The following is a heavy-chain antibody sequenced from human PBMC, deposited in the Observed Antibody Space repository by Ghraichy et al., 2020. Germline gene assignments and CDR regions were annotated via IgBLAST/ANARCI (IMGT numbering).Heavy chain of an antibody. CDR3: ARGWYNFDY. CDR2: INSDGSSS. V-gene: IGHV3-74*01. CDR1: GFTFNTYW. D-gene: IGHD1-1*01. J-gene: IGHJ4*02. Sequence: GESLNISCAASGFTFNTYWMHWVRQAPGKGLVWVSHINSDGSSSTYADSVKGRFTISRDNRKNTLYLQMNSLRAEDTAVYYCARGWYNFDYWGQGILVTVSP.